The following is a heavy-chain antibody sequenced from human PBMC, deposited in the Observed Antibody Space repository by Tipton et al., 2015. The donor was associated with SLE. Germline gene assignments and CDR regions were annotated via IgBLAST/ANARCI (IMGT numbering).Heavy chain of an antibody. Sequence: SLRLSCAAYGFRFSDYAMNWVRQAPGRGLEWVASMSSGRSYIYHADSVQGRFVISRDNSKNIIFLQLNSLRADDTAIYYCAGGSRSIEFWGQGTLVTVSS. J-gene: IGHJ4*02. CDR1: GFRFSDYA. D-gene: IGHD3-10*01. CDR3: AGGSRSIEF. CDR2: MSSGRSYI. V-gene: IGHV3-21*04.